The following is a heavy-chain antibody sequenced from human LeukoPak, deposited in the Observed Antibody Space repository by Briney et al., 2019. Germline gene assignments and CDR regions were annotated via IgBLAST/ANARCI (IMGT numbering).Heavy chain of an antibody. CDR2: IGAGGTNT. CDR1: GFTFTTYG. CDR3: ARDLGYCTNGVCHTRFDY. V-gene: IGHV3-23*01. J-gene: IGHJ4*02. D-gene: IGHD2-8*01. Sequence: GGSLRLSCAASGFTFTTYGMTWVRQAPGKGLEWVSSIGAGGTNTYYADSVKGRFTISRDNSKNTLYLQMNSLRADDTAVYYCARDLGYCTNGVCHTRFDYWGQGTLVAVSS.